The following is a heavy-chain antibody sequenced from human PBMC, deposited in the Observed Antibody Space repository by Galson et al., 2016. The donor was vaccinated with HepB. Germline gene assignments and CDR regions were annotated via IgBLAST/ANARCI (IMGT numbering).Heavy chain of an antibody. CDR1: GGSLTSTYW. CDR3: ARDPPHEFDGSGWTGDY. V-gene: IGHV4-4*02. Sequence: SETLSLTCSVSGGSLTSTYWWSWVRQPPGKGLEWIGEISHGGTANYNPSFESRVTMSVDKSKNQFSLNRTSVTAADTAVYYFARDPPHEFDGSGWTGDYWGQGTLVTVSS. J-gene: IGHJ4*02. CDR2: ISHGGTA. D-gene: IGHD6-25*01.